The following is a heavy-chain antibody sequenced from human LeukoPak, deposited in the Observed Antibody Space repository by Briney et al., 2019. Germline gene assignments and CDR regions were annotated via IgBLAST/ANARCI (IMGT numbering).Heavy chain of an antibody. CDR3: AREYCGGDCYGADY. CDR1: GFTFSSYE. Sequence: PGGSLRLSCAASGFTFSSYEMNWVRQAPGKGLVWVSRINSDGSSTSYADSVKGRFTISRDNAKNTLYLQMNSLRAEDTAVYYCAREYCGGDCYGADYWGQGTLVTVSS. V-gene: IGHV3-74*01. J-gene: IGHJ4*02. D-gene: IGHD2-21*02. CDR2: INSDGSST.